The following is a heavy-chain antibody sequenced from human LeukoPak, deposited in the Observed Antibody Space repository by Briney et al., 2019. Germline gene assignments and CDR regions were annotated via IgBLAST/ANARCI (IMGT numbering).Heavy chain of an antibody. V-gene: IGHV3-21*01. CDR2: ISSSSSYI. J-gene: IGHJ4*02. CDR1: GFTFSSYS. Sequence: GGSLRLSCAASGFTFSSYSMNWVRQAPGKGLGWVSSISSSSSYIYYADSVKGRFTISRDNAKNSLYLQMNSLRAEDTAVYYCARGVATYDFWNGYVWGQGTLVTVSS. CDR3: ARGVATYDFWNGYV. D-gene: IGHD3-3*01.